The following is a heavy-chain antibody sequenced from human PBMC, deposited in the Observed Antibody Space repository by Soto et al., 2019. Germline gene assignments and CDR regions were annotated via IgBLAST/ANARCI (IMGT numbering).Heavy chain of an antibody. CDR2: MNPNSGNT. D-gene: IGHD6-25*01. CDR3: ARGKYSNGYLYYYYYYMDV. V-gene: IGHV1-8*01. J-gene: IGHJ6*03. CDR1: GYTFTSYD. Sequence: GASVKVSCKASGYTFTSYDINWVRQATGQGLEWMGWMNPNSGNTGYAQKFQGRVTMTRNTSISTAYMELSSLRSEDTAVYYCARGKYSNGYLYYYYYYMDVWGKGTTVTVSS.